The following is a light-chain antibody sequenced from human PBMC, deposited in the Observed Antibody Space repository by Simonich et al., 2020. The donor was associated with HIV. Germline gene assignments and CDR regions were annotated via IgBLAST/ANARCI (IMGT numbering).Light chain of an antibody. V-gene: IGKV3-15*01. J-gene: IGKJ2*01. CDR1: QNVSSN. CDR2: GAS. Sequence: EIVMTQSPVTLSVSPGERATLSCRASQNVSSNLAWYQQTPGQAPSLLIYGASTRATGIPASFSGSGSGTEFALTISSLQSEDFAVYYCQQYNNWPYTFGQGTKLEIK. CDR3: QQYNNWPYT.